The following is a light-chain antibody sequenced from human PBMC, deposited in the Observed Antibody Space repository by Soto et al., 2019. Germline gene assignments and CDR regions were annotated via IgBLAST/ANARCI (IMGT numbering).Light chain of an antibody. V-gene: IGKV1-6*01. CDR2: TAS. J-gene: IGKJ1*01. Sequence: ANQMTQSPFSLSASVGDRVTITCRASQGIRDDLSWYQQKAGKAPKLLIFTASKLNSGVPSRFSGSFSGTNFSLTISDLQPEDCATYYCLQDYSYPRTFGQGTKVDIK. CDR3: LQDYSYPRT. CDR1: QGIRDD.